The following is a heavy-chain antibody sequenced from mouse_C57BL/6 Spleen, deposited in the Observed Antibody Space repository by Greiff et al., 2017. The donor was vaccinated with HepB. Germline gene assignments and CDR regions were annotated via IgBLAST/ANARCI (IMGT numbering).Heavy chain of an antibody. V-gene: IGHV1-18*01. CDR1: GFTFTDYN. J-gene: IGHJ4*01. CDR3: ARWRPYYYAMDY. Sequence: VQLKESGPELVKPGASVKIPCKASGFTFTDYNMDWVKQSHGKSLEWIGDINPNNGGTIYNQKFKGKATLTVDKSSSTAYMELRSLTSEDTAVYYCARWRPYYYAMDYWGQGTSVTVSS. CDR2: INPNNGGT.